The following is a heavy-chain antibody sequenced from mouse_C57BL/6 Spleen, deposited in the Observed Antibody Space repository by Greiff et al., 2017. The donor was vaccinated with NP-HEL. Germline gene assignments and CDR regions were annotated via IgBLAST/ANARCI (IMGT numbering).Heavy chain of an antibody. CDR3: ARSGRNPAWFAY. CDR2: IDPSDSYT. CDR1: GYTFTSYW. J-gene: IGHJ3*01. V-gene: IGHV1-50*01. Sequence: VQLQQPGAELVKPGASVKLSCKASGYTFTSYWMQWVKQRPGQGLEWIGVIDPSDSYTNYNQKFKGKATLTVDTSSSTAYMQLSSLTSEDSAVYYCARSGRNPAWFAYWGQGTLVTVSA. D-gene: IGHD4-1*01.